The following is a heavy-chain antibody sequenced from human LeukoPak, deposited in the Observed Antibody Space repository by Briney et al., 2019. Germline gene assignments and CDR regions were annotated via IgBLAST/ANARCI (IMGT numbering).Heavy chain of an antibody. CDR3: ARVVPGATTGVLDY. V-gene: IGHV1-2*02. CDR2: INPNSGGT. Sequence: ASVTVSFKASGYTFTGYYMHWVRQAPGQGREWMGWINPNSGGTNYAQKFQGRVTMTRDTSISTAYMELSRLRSDDTAVYYCARVVPGATTGVLDYWGQGTLVTVSS. D-gene: IGHD1-26*01. CDR1: GYTFTGYY. J-gene: IGHJ4*02.